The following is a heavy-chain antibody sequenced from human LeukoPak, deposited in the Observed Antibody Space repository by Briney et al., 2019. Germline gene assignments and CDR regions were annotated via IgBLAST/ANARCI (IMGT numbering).Heavy chain of an antibody. D-gene: IGHD1-26*01. CDR1: GFTLSSYW. CDR3: ARDSGSYSY. J-gene: IGHJ4*02. CDR2: IKQDGSEK. Sequence: GGSLRLSCAASGFTLSSYWMSWVRQAPGKGLEWVANIKQDGSEKYYVDSVKGRFTISRDNAKNSLYLQMNSLRAEDTAVYYCARDSGSYSYWGQGTLVTVSS. V-gene: IGHV3-7*01.